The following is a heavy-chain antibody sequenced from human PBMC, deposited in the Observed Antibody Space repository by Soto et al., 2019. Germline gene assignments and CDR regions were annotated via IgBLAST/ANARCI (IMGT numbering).Heavy chain of an antibody. CDR3: ARLSYGDYNYYYYGMDV. Sequence: QVQLQESGPGLVKPSETLSLTCSVSGDSISSYYWSWIRQPPGKGLEWIGYIYYTGSTNYNPSLKSRVTISLDTSMNQFSLKLRSVTAADTAVYYCARLSYGDYNYYYYGMDVWGQGTTVTVSS. V-gene: IGHV4-59*01. CDR2: IYYTGST. J-gene: IGHJ6*02. D-gene: IGHD4-17*01. CDR1: GDSISSYY.